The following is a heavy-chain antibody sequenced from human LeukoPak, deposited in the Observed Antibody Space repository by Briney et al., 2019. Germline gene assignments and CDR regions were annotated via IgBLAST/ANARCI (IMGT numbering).Heavy chain of an antibody. J-gene: IGHJ4*02. Sequence: GGSLRLSCAVSGHTFSSSWMDWVRQAPGKGLEWVASINPDGNKKYSADSVKGRFTISRDNAENSLYLQMNSLRVEDTAFYYCARDLAYSRLDYWGQGMLVTVSS. CDR3: ARDLAYSRLDY. CDR1: GHTFSSSW. V-gene: IGHV3-7*01. D-gene: IGHD5-18*01. CDR2: INPDGNKK.